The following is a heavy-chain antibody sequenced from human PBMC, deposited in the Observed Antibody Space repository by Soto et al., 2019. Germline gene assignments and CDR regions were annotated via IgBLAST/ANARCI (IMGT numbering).Heavy chain of an antibody. V-gene: IGHV3-48*01. CDR2: ISSSSFTI. J-gene: IGHJ5*02. Sequence: GGSLRLSCAASGFTFSDYSMNWVRQAPGRGLEWVSYISSSSFTIHYADSEEGRFAISRDNAKNSLYLQMNSLRAEDTAVYYCARQAPLAGYYGSGRYYGFDPWGQGTLVTVSS. CDR3: ARQAPLAGYYGSGRYYGFDP. D-gene: IGHD3-10*01. CDR1: GFTFSDYS.